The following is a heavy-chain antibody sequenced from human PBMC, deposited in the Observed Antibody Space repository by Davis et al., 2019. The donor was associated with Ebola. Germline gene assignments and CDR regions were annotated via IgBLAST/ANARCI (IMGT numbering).Heavy chain of an antibody. V-gene: IGHV4-39*01. CDR2: IYYSGST. D-gene: IGHD3-3*01. Sequence: WVRQPPGKGLEWIGSIYYSGSTYYNPSLKSRVTISVDTSKNQFSLKLSSVTAADTAVYYCARGFGVAHDAFDIWGQGTMVTVSS. J-gene: IGHJ3*02. CDR3: ARGFGVAHDAFDI.